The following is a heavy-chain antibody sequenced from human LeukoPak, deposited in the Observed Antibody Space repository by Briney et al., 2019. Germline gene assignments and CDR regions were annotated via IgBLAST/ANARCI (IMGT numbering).Heavy chain of an antibody. CDR1: GGAIISHY. J-gene: IGHJ4*02. CDR3: ARRKDGYNRLDY. D-gene: IGHD5-24*01. Sequence: SETLSLTCTVSGGAIISHYWSWIRQPPGKGLEWIGYIYSSGSTNYSPSLKSRVTISVDTSKNQFSLKLSSVTAADTAVYYCARRKDGYNRLDYWGQGTLVTVSS. CDR2: IYSSGST. V-gene: IGHV4-59*08.